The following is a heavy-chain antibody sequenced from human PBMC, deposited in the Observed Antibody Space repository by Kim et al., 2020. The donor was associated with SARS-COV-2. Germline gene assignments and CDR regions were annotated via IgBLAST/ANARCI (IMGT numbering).Heavy chain of an antibody. J-gene: IGHJ3*02. Sequence: GGSLRLSCSASGFTFSSYAMHWVRQAQGKGLEYVSAISSNGGSTYYADSVKGRFTISRDNSKNTLYLQMSSLRAEDTAVYYCVKQGVEMATITAFDIWGQGTMVTVSS. V-gene: IGHV3-64D*09. CDR3: VKQGVEMATITAFDI. CDR1: GFTFSSYA. D-gene: IGHD5-12*01. CDR2: ISSNGGST.